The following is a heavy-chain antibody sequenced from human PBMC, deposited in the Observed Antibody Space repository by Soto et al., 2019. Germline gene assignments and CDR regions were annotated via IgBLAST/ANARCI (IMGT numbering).Heavy chain of an antibody. CDR3: ARDAGSWGY. CDR1: GFTFSSYA. V-gene: IGHV3-30-3*01. J-gene: IGHJ4*02. D-gene: IGHD3-10*01. CDR2: ISYDGSNK. Sequence: GGSLRLSCAASGFTFSSYAMHWVRQAPGKGLEWVAVISYDGSNKYYADSVKGRFTISRDNSKNTLYLQMNSLRVEDTAVYYCARDAGSWGYWGQGTLVTVSS.